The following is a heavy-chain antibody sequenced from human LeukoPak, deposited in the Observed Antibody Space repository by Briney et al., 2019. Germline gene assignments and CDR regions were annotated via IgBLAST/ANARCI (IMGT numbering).Heavy chain of an antibody. D-gene: IGHD1-7*01. CDR3: ARDPQPDLNGTTNFDY. Sequence: PGGSLRLSCAASGFTVSSNYMSWVRQAPGKGLEWVSVIYSGGNTYYADSVKGRFTISRDNSKNTLYLQMNSLRDEDTAVYYCARDPQPDLNGTTNFDYWGQGTLVTVSS. J-gene: IGHJ4*02. CDR2: IYSGGNT. CDR1: GFTVSSNY. V-gene: IGHV3-66*01.